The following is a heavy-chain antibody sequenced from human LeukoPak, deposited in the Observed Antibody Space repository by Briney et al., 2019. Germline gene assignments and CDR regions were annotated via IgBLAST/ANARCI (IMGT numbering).Heavy chain of an antibody. CDR2: INPKSGGT. V-gene: IGHV1-2*02. CDR3: ARDGRDSGMDV. Sequence: ASVKVSCKASGYTFTGYYMHWVRQAPGQGLEWMGWINPKSGGTNYAQKFQGRVTMTRDTSISTAYMELSRLGSDDTAVYYCARDGRDSGMDVWGQGTTVTVSS. J-gene: IGHJ6*02. CDR1: GYTFTGYY. D-gene: IGHD3/OR15-3a*01.